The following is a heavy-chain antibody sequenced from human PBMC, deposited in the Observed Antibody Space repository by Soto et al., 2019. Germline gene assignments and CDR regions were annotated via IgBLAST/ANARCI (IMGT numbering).Heavy chain of an antibody. CDR1: GDSITRYN. Sequence: SETLSLTCTVSGDSITRYNWNWLRQSPGKPLEMIAYIHSTGDTYYNPSLASRVTISADTSKNQFYLKVASVTVADTGTYFCARRVSKAAPSAGNDNWFDPWGQGALVTVSS. CDR2: IHSTGDT. CDR3: ARRVSKAAPSAGNDNWFDP. D-gene: IGHD1-26*01. J-gene: IGHJ5*02. V-gene: IGHV4-59*08.